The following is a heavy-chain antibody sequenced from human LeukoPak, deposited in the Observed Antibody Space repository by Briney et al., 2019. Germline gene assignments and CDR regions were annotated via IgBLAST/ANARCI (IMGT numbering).Heavy chain of an antibody. J-gene: IGHJ3*02. V-gene: IGHV1-69*05. CDR2: IIPIFGTA. CDR1: GGTFSSYA. CDR3: ARDDYCSSTSCYRNALDI. D-gene: IGHD2-2*01. Sequence: GASVKVFCKASGGTFSSYAISWVRQAPGQGLEWMGRIIPIFGTANYAQKFQGRVTITTDESTSTAYMELSSLRSEDTAVYYCARDDYCSSTSCYRNALDIWGQGTMVTVSS.